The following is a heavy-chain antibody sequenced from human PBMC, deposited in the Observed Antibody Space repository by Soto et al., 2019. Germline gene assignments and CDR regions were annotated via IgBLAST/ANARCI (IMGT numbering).Heavy chain of an antibody. CDR1: GDSIGTTHSY. Sequence: QVQLLESGPGLVKPSETLSLTCTVSGDSIGTTHSYWAWIRQSPGKGLEWIGNIHYSGSTYYMPSLRRRVTLSVDTSKNQFSLRPTSVTAEDTAVYYCARHEGNGNVWPLDYWGQGILVTVSS. CDR2: IHYSGST. V-gene: IGHV4-39*01. CDR3: ARHEGNGNVWPLDY. D-gene: IGHD2-8*01. J-gene: IGHJ4*02.